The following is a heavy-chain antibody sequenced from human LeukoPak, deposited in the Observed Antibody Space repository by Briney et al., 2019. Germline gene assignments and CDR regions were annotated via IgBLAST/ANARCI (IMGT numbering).Heavy chain of an antibody. CDR1: GYTFTGYY. J-gene: IGHJ4*02. CDR3: AREAGVTDILTGYYPNFDY. CDR2: INPNSGGT. V-gene: IGHV1-2*02. Sequence: ASVKVSCKASGYTFTGYYMHWVRQAPGQGLEWMGWINPNSGGTNYAQKFQGGVTMTRDTSISTAYMELSRLRSDDTAVYYCAREAGVTDILTGYYPNFDYWGQGTLVTVSS. D-gene: IGHD3-9*01.